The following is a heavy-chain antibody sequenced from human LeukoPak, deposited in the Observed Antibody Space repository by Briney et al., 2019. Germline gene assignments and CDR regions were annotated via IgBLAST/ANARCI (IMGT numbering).Heavy chain of an antibody. CDR1: GGSISSYY. D-gene: IGHD1-26*01. Sequence: SETLSLTYTVSGGSISSYYWSWIRQPPGKGLEWIGYIYYSGSTNYNPSLKSRVTISVDTSKNQFSLKLSSVTAADTAVYYCARRRLGAPIDYWGQGTLVTVSS. V-gene: IGHV4-59*12. CDR2: IYYSGST. CDR3: ARRRLGAPIDY. J-gene: IGHJ4*02.